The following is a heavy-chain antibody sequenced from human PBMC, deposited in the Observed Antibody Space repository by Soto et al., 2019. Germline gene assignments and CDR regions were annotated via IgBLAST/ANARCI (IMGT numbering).Heavy chain of an antibody. CDR2: TSGSGGST. Sequence: EVQLLESGGGLVQPGGSLRLSCAASGFTFSSSATSWVRQAPGKGLEWVSTTSGSGGSTYHADSVKGRFTISRDNSKNTLYLQMNSLRAEDTAVYYCAQVTSTMVRGFVSYWGQGTLVTVSS. CDR3: AQVTSTMVRGFVSY. CDR1: GFTFSSSA. J-gene: IGHJ4*02. V-gene: IGHV3-23*01. D-gene: IGHD3-10*01.